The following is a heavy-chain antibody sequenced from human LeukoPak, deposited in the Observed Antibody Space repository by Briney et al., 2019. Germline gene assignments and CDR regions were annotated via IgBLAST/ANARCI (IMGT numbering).Heavy chain of an antibody. J-gene: IGHJ4*02. D-gene: IGHD3-10*01. Sequence: SGTLSLTCAVYGGSFSGYYWSWIRQPPGKGLEWIGEINHSGSTNYNPSLKSRVTISVDTSKNQFSLKLSSVTAADTAVYYCARRGVRGVIPYWGQGTLVTVSS. CDR2: INHSGST. V-gene: IGHV4-34*01. CDR1: GGSFSGYY. CDR3: ARRGVRGVIPY.